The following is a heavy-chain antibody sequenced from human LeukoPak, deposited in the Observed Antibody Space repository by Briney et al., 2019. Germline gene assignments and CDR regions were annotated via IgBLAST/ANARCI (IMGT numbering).Heavy chain of an antibody. CDR1: GYSFTSYW. V-gene: IGHV5-51*01. CDR2: IYPGDSDT. Sequence: GESLKISCKGSGYSFTSYWIGWVRPMPGKGLEWMVIIYPGDSDTRYSPSFQGQVTISADKSISTAYLQWSSLKASDTAMYYCARPSYYDSSRGDAFDIWGQGTMVAVSS. CDR3: ARPSYYDSSRGDAFDI. D-gene: IGHD3-22*01. J-gene: IGHJ3*02.